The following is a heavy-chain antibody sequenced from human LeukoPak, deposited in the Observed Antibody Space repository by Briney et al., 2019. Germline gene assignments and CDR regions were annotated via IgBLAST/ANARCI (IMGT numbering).Heavy chain of an antibody. CDR3: ARDYCSSTSCLFDY. J-gene: IGHJ4*02. Sequence: ASVKVSCKASGYTFTAYHMHWVRQAPGQGLEWMGRINPNSGDTNYAQKFQGRVTMTRDTSISTAYMELSRLRSDDAAVYYCARDYCSSTSCLFDYWGQGTLVSVSS. CDR1: GYTFTAYH. V-gene: IGHV1-2*06. D-gene: IGHD2-2*01. CDR2: INPNSGDT.